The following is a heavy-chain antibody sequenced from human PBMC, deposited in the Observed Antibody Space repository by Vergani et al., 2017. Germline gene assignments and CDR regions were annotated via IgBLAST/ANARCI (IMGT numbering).Heavy chain of an antibody. D-gene: IGHD2-2*01. CDR2: ISSSSSYI. CDR3: VRVIRVGVPAATPGDAFDI. J-gene: IGHJ3*02. CDR1: GFTFSSYS. V-gene: IGHV3-21*01. Sequence: EVQLVESGGGLVKPGGSLRLSCAASGFTFSSYSMNWVRQAPGKGLEWVSSISSSSSYIYYADSVKGRFTISRDNAKNSLYLQMNSLRAEETAMYYCVRVIRVGVPAATPGDAFDIWGQGTMVTVSS.